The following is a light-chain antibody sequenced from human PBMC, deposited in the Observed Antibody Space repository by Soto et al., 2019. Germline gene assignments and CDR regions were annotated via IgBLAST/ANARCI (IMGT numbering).Light chain of an antibody. CDR2: GAS. J-gene: IGKJ4*01. Sequence: EIVLTQSPGTLSLSPGERATPSCRASQSVSSSYLAWYQQKPGQAPRLLIYGASTRATGIPARFSGSGSGTDFTLTISSLQAEDLATYYCQQYYSSALTFGGGTKVDIK. V-gene: IGKV3-20*01. CDR3: QQYYSSALT. CDR1: QSVSSSY.